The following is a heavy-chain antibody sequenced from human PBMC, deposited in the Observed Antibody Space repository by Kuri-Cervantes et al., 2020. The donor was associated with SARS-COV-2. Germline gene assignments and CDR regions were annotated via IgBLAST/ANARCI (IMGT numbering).Heavy chain of an antibody. D-gene: IGHD5-24*01. CDR3: ARDTTRWEMEDNGFDP. CDR2: INHSGST. CDR1: GGSFSGYY. J-gene: IGHJ5*02. Sequence: SETLSFTCAVYGGSFSGYYWSWIRQPPGKGLEWIGEINHSGSTNYNPSLKSRVTISVDTSKNQFSLKLSSVTAADTAVYYCARDTTRWEMEDNGFDPWGQGTLVTVSS. V-gene: IGHV4-34*01.